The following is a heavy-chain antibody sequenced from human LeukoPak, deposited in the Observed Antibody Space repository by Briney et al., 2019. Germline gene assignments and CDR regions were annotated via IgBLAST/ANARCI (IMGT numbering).Heavy chain of an antibody. CDR3: ARDLDGSGNYHWFDP. D-gene: IGHD3-10*01. Sequence: GGSLRLXCAASGFTFSSYWMHWVRQAPGKGLVWVSRINGDGSTTTYADSVKGRFTISRDNAKNTLYVQMNSLRVEDTAVYYCARDLDGSGNYHWFDPWGQGTLVTVSS. CDR1: GFTFSSYW. J-gene: IGHJ5*02. V-gene: IGHV3-74*01. CDR2: INGDGSTT.